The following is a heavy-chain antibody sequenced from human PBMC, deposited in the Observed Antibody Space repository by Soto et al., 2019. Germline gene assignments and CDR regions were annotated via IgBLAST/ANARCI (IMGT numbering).Heavy chain of an antibody. D-gene: IGHD1-26*01. J-gene: IGHJ5*02. V-gene: IGHV4-39*07. CDR1: GGSISSSSYY. Sequence: PSETLSLTCTVSGGSISSSSYYWGWIHQPPGKGLEWIGSIYYSGTTNYNPSLKSRVTISVDTSKNQFSLKLSSVTAADTAVYYCARGKYSGSYYDWFDPWGQGTLVTVSS. CDR2: IYYSGTT. CDR3: ARGKYSGSYYDWFDP.